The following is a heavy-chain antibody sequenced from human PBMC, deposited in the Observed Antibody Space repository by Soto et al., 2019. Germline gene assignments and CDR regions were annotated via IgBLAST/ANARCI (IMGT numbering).Heavy chain of an antibody. J-gene: IGHJ6*03. Sequence: QVQLVESGGGLVKPGGSLRLSCAASGFTFSDYYMSWIRQAPGNGLEWVSYIRSIGTTVYYADSVKGRYTISRDNAKDSLYLHMNSLRAEDTAVYYCARLVRLRPSRADYYCYMDVWGKWTTVTVSS. CDR1: GFTFSDYY. V-gene: IGHV3-11*01. D-gene: IGHD2-15*01. CDR2: IRSIGTTV. CDR3: ARLVRLRPSRADYYCYMDV.